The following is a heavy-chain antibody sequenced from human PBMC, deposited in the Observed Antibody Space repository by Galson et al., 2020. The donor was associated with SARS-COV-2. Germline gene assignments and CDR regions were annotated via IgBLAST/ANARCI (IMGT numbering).Heavy chain of an antibody. CDR1: SVSINSRNW. V-gene: IGHV4-4*02. J-gene: IGHJ4*02. CDR3: VGLFITPSGIGYFDL. D-gene: IGHD1-26*01. Sequence: SETLSLTCGVSSVSINSRNWWSWVRQSPGKGLEWIGEIYHTGTNNYNPSLKRRLAISVDTSKNQFSLNWNSVTAADTAVYFCVGLFITPSGIGYFDLWGQGILVTVFS. CDR2: IYHTGTN.